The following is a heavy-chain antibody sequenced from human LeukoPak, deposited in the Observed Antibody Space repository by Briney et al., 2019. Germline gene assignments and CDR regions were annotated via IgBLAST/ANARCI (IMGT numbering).Heavy chain of an antibody. CDR2: IRSTANRYAT. CDR1: GFTFSGSA. V-gene: IGHV3-73*01. CDR3: ASAPRAAAAGGET. Sequence: GGSLRLSCAASGFTFSGSAMHWVRQAAGKGVEGVGRIRSTANRYATAYAPSVKGRFPISRDDSKTTSSQEMTTLKTEDTAVYCWASAPRAAAAGGETWGQGAHVTVS. J-gene: IGHJ5*02. D-gene: IGHD6-13*01.